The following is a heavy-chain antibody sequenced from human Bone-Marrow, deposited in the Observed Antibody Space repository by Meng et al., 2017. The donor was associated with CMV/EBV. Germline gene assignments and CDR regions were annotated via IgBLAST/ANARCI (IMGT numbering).Heavy chain of an antibody. CDR2: INPNSGGT. Sequence: ASVKVSCKASGYTFTGYYMHWVRQAPGQGLEWMGWINPNSGGTGYAQKFQGRVTMTRNTSISTAYMELSSLRSEDTAVYYCARGPARSELSQKYCSGGSCYWFDPWGQGTLVTVSS. D-gene: IGHD2-15*01. CDR3: ARGPARSELSQKYCSGGSCYWFDP. V-gene: IGHV1-8*02. J-gene: IGHJ5*02. CDR1: GYTFTGYY.